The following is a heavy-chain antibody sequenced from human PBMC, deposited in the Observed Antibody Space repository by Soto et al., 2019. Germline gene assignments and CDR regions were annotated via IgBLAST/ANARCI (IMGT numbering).Heavy chain of an antibody. J-gene: IGHJ6*02. CDR3: ARDRGGGQYEYYYYYGMDV. D-gene: IGHD3-10*01. Sequence: GGSLRLSCVASGFTFSSYSMNWVRQAPGKGLEWVSSISSSSSYIYYADSVKGRFTISRDNAKNSLYLQMNSLRAEDTAVYYCARDRGGGQYEYYYYYGMDVWGQGTTVTVSS. CDR2: ISSSSSYI. V-gene: IGHV3-21*01. CDR1: GFTFSSYS.